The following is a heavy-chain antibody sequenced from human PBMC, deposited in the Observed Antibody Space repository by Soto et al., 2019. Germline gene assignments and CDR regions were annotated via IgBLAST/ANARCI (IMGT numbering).Heavy chain of an antibody. CDR3: ARDNYDPSGYPVS. CDR2: IYYSGST. J-gene: IGHJ5*02. CDR1: VGSISSGGYY. V-gene: IGHV4-31*03. Sequence: PSETLSLTCTFSVGSISSGGYYCSWIRQHPGKGLEWIGYIYYSGSTYYNPSLKSRVTISVDTSKNQFSLKLSSVTAADTAVYYCARDNYDPSGYPVSWGQGTRVSVS. D-gene: IGHD3-22*01.